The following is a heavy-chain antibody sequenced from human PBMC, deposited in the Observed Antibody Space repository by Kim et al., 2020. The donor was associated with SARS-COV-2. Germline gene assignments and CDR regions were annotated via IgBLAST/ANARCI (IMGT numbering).Heavy chain of an antibody. CDR2: ISGGGGIT. D-gene: IGHD2-21*01. CDR1: GFSFSNYA. V-gene: IGHV3-23*01. CDR3: TKEVASVRSRRYFDY. Sequence: GGSLRLSCEASGFSFSNYAMSWVRQAPGKGLEWVSGISGGGGITYYADSVKGRFTISRDTSKNTLYLQMNSLRGEDTAIYYCTKEVASVRSRRYFDYWGQGSLVTVSS. J-gene: IGHJ4*02.